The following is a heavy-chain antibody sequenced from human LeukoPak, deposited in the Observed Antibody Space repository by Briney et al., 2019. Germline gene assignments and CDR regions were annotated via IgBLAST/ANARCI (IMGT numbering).Heavy chain of an antibody. V-gene: IGHV3-74*01. CDR3: VRGGYRGFDYEY. CDR1: EISFSSSW. CDR2: VNSDGTRT. D-gene: IGHD5-12*01. Sequence: GGSLRLSCAASEISFSSSWMHWVRQGPGKGLVWVSRVNSDGTRTNYADSVKGRFAISRDNAKSSLYLQMNSLRAEDTAVYYCVRGGYRGFDYEYWGQGTLVTVSS. J-gene: IGHJ4*02.